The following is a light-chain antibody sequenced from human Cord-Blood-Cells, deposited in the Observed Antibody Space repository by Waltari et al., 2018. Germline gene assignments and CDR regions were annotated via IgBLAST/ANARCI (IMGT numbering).Light chain of an antibody. CDR3: QQYNSYSYT. J-gene: IGKJ2*01. CDR1: QSISSW. V-gene: IGKV1-5*03. Sequence: DIQMTQSPSTLSASVGDRVTITCRASQSISSWLAWYQQKPGKAPKLLIYKASRLESGVPSRFSCSGSGTEFTLTISSLQPDEFATYYCQQYNSYSYTFGQGTKLEIK. CDR2: KAS.